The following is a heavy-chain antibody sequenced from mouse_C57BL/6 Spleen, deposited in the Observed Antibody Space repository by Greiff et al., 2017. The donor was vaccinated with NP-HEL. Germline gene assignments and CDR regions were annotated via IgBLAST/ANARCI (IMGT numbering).Heavy chain of an antibody. J-gene: IGHJ1*03. V-gene: IGHV5-6*01. D-gene: IGHD2-4*01. CDR1: GFTFSSYG. CDR3: ARQIYYDYDPWYFDV. CDR2: ISSGGSYT. Sequence: EVQVVESGGDLVKPGGSLKLSCAASGFTFSSYGMSWVRQTPDKRLEWVATISSGGSYTYYPDSVKGRFTISRDNAKNTLYLQMSSLKSEDTAMYYCARQIYYDYDPWYFDVWGTGTTVTVSS.